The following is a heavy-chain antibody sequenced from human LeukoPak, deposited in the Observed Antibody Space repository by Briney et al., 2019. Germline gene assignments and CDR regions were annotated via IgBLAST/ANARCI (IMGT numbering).Heavy chain of an antibody. D-gene: IGHD2-21*02. Sequence: ETLSLTCAVYGGSFSGYYWSWIRQPPGKGLEWVSAISGSGGSTYYADSVKGRFTISRDNSKSTLYLQMNSLRAEDTAVYYCAKDIWNCGGDCYSYYFDYWGQGTLVTVSS. V-gene: IGHV3-23*01. CDR2: ISGSGGST. CDR3: AKDIWNCGGDCYSYYFDY. J-gene: IGHJ4*02. CDR1: GGSFSGYY.